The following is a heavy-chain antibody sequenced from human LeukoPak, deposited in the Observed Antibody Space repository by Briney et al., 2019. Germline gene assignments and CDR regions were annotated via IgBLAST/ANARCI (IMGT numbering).Heavy chain of an antibody. CDR3: ARRGMYGSGSQLDY. D-gene: IGHD3-10*01. Sequence: SETLSLTCAVYGGSFSGYDWSWIRQAPGKGLEWIGEGNHSGSTKYNPSLKSRVTISVDTSKNQFSLRLSSVTAADTALYYCARRGMYGSGSQLDYWGQGTLVTVSS. CDR1: GGSFSGYD. J-gene: IGHJ4*02. CDR2: GNHSGST. V-gene: IGHV4-34*01.